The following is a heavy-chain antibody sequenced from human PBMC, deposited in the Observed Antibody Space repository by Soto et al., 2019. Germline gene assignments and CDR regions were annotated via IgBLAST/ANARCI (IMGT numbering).Heavy chain of an antibody. CDR1: GYTFTGYY. V-gene: IGHV1-2*02. Sequence: ASVKVSCKASGYTFTGYYMHWVRQAPGQVLEWMGWINPNSGGTNYAQKFQGRVTMTRDTSISTAYMELSRLRSDDTAVYYCARPSSRITIFGVAHDAFDIWGQGTMVTVSS. CDR3: ARPSSRITIFGVAHDAFDI. D-gene: IGHD3-3*01. J-gene: IGHJ3*02. CDR2: INPNSGGT.